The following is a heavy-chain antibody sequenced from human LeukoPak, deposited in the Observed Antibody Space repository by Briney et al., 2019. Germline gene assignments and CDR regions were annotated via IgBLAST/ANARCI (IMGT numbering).Heavy chain of an antibody. D-gene: IGHD3/OR15-3a*01. CDR3: ARDPLSTWTFDY. CDR1: GFTFSSYG. V-gene: IGHV3-33*01. Sequence: GGSLRLSCAASGFTFSSYGMYWVRQAPGKGLEWVAVIWYDGSNKYYADSVKGRFTISRDNSKNTLYLQMNSLRAEDTAVYYCARDPLSTWTFDYWGQGTLVTVSS. J-gene: IGHJ4*02. CDR2: IWYDGSNK.